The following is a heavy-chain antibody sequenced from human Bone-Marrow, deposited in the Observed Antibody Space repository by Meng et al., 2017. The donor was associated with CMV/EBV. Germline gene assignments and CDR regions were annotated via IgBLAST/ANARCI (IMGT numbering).Heavy chain of an antibody. Sequence: GESLKISCAASGFIFSSYSMHWVRQAPGKGLEWVAVISFDGSNEYYTESVKGRFTISRDNSKNTVYLEMNSLRTEDTGIYYCARDRNSGYDFWGGLDDYWGQAMLVTVSS. CDR1: GFIFSSYS. CDR2: ISFDGSNE. V-gene: IGHV3-30-3*01. D-gene: IGHD3-3*01. CDR3: ARDRNSGYDFWGGLDDY. J-gene: IGHJ4*02.